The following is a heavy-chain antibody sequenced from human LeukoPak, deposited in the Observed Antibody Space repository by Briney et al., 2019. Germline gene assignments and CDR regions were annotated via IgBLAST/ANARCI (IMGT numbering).Heavy chain of an antibody. J-gene: IGHJ4*02. Sequence: GGSLRLSCAASGFTFSSYAMHWVRQAPGKGLEWVAVISYDGSNKYYADSVKGRFTISRDNSKNTLYLQMNSLRAEDTAVYYCARDGYNSPNFDYWGQGTLVTVSS. CDR2: ISYDGSNK. CDR1: GFTFSSYA. CDR3: ARDGYNSPNFDY. D-gene: IGHD5-24*01. V-gene: IGHV3-30-3*01.